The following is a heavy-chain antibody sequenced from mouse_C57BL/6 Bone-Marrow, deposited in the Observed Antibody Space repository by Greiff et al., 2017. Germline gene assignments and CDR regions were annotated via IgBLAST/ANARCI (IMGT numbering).Heavy chain of an antibody. D-gene: IGHD1-1*01. CDR2: IDPENGDT. Sequence: EVQLQESGAELVRPGASVKLSCTASGFNIKDDYMHWVKQRPEQGLEWIGWIDPENGDTEYASKFQGKATITADTSSNTAYLQLSSLTSEDTAVYYCTTGYGSSLYAMDYWGQGTSVTVSS. V-gene: IGHV14-4*01. CDR1: GFNIKDDY. J-gene: IGHJ4*01. CDR3: TTGYGSSLYAMDY.